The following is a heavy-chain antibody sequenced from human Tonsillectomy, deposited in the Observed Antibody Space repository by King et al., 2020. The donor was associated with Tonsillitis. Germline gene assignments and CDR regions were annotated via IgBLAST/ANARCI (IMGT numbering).Heavy chain of an antibody. CDR1: GFTFSSYA. Sequence: VQLVESGGGVVQPGRSLRLSCAASGFTFSSYAMHWVRQAPGKGLEWVAVISYDGSNKYYADSVKGRFTISRDNSKNTLSLQMNSLRGEDTAVDYCARPGGGYSYINAFDIWGQGTMVTVSS. CDR2: ISYDGSNK. D-gene: IGHD5-18*01. CDR3: ARPGGGYSYINAFDI. J-gene: IGHJ3*02. V-gene: IGHV3-30-3*01.